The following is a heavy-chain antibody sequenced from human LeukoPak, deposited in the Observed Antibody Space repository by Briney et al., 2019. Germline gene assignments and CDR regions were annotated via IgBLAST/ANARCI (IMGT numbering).Heavy chain of an antibody. CDR1: GGAFNNHP. V-gene: IGHV1-69*06. D-gene: IGHD3-22*01. CDR2: IITVFGST. J-gene: IGHJ4*02. CDR3: ARETTDSRGYFFSDH. Sequence: SVKVSCKSSGGAFNNHPFSWVRQAPGQGLXXXXXIITVFGSTTYAQKFQGRITISADKSTATSYMELSSLRSDDTAVYFCARETTDSRGYFFSDHWGQGTLVTVSS.